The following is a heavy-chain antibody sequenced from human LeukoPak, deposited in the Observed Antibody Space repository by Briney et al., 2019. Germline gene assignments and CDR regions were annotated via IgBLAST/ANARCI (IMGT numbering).Heavy chain of an antibody. CDR3: ARDGSGYYGDFDY. Sequence: GGSLRLSCAASGFTFSSYNMNWVRQAPGKGLEWVSYISSSSSTTYYAASVKGRFTISRDNAKNSLYLHMNSLRAEDTAVYYCARDGSGYYGDFDYWGQGTLVTVSS. CDR1: GFTFSSYN. V-gene: IGHV3-48*01. D-gene: IGHD3-22*01. J-gene: IGHJ4*02. CDR2: ISSSSSTT.